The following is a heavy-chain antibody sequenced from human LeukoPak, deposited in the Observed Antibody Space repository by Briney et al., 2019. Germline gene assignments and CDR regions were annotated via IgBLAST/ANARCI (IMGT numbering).Heavy chain of an antibody. J-gene: IGHJ4*02. CDR3: ARVARDYYDSSGYYYFDY. V-gene: IGHV4-59*12. Sequence: PSETLSLTCTVSGGSISSYYWSWIRQPPGKGLEWIGYIYYSGSTNYNPSLKSRVTISVDTSKNQFSLKLSSVTAADTAVYYCARVARDYYDSSGYYYFDYWGQGTLVTVSS. D-gene: IGHD3-22*01. CDR1: GGSISSYY. CDR2: IYYSGST.